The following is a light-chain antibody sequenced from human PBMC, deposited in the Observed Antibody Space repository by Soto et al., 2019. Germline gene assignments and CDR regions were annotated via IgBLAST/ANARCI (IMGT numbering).Light chain of an antibody. CDR1: QSVADNY. Sequence: EIVLTQSPGTLSLSPGERATLSCRASQSVADNYLAWYQQKPGQAPRLLLYSASRRATGIPDTFTGSGSGTDFTLTITRLEPEDFALYYCQQYGHSPRTVGQGTKVEVK. V-gene: IGKV3-20*01. CDR3: QQYGHSPRT. CDR2: SAS. J-gene: IGKJ1*01.